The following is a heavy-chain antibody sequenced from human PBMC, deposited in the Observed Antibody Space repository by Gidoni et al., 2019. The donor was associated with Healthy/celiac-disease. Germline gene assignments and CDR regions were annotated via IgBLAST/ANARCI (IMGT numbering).Heavy chain of an antibody. J-gene: IGHJ4*02. V-gene: IGHV3-30*18. CDR1: GFTFSSYG. CDR2: IAYDGSNK. Sequence: QVQLVESGGGVVQPGRSLRLSCAASGFTFSSYGMHWVRQAPGKGLGWVDVIAYDGSNKYYADSVKGRFTIYRDNSKNTLYLQMNSLRAEDTAVYYCAKDYGGNSEGVFDYWGQGTLVTVSS. D-gene: IGHD4-17*01. CDR3: AKDYGGNSEGVFDY.